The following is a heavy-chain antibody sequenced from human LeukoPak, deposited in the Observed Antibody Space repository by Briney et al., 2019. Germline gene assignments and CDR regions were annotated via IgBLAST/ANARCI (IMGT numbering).Heavy chain of an antibody. CDR1: GYSFTSYW. V-gene: IGHV5-51*01. Sequence: KLGESLKISRKGSGYSFTSYWIGWVRQMPGKGLEWMGIIYPGDSDTRYSPSFQGQVTISADKSISTAYLQWSSLKASDTAMYYCARLVYYDSSGYYSYDAFDIWGQGTMVTVSS. D-gene: IGHD3-22*01. J-gene: IGHJ3*02. CDR3: ARLVYYDSSGYYSYDAFDI. CDR2: IYPGDSDT.